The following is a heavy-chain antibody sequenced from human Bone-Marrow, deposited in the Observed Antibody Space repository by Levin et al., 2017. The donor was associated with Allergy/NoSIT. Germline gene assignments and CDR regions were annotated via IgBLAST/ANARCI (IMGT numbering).Heavy chain of an antibody. CDR2: ISGSGGST. CDR1: GFSFSTYA. D-gene: IGHD3-22*01. Sequence: GGSLRLSCAASGFSFSTYAMSWVRQAPGKGLECVSVISGSGGSTSYADSVKGRFTISRDNPKNTLYLQMNSLRAEDMAVYYCGKGGIVSGFDPWGQGTLVTVAS. V-gene: IGHV3-23*01. J-gene: IGHJ5*02. CDR3: GKGGIVSGFDP.